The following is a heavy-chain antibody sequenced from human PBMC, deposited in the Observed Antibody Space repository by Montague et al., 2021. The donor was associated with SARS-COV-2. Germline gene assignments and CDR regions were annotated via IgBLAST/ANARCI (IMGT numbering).Heavy chain of an antibody. V-gene: IGHV4-59*01. CDR2: IFSSGTA. J-gene: IGHJ4*02. Sequence: SETLSPTCSVSGYSISNYYWSWIRQPPGKGLEWLGYIFSSGTATYNASLRSRLTISVDTSTNQFSLKVTSVTTADTATYYCARGEVAGPFDYWGRGTLVTVSS. CDR1: GYSISNYY. D-gene: IGHD6-19*01. CDR3: ARGEVAGPFDY.